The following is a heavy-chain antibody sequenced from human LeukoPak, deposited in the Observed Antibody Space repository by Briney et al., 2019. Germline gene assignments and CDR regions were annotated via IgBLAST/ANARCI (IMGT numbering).Heavy chain of an antibody. D-gene: IGHD2-8*01. Sequence: GGSLRLSCAASGFTFSRYWMHWVRQAPGKGLAWVSRISSDGSNTNYADSVKGRFTISRDNSKNTLYLQMNSLRAEDTAVYYCAKSRLYGDFDYWGQGTLVTVSS. V-gene: IGHV3-74*01. CDR2: ISSDGSNT. J-gene: IGHJ4*02. CDR3: AKSRLYGDFDY. CDR1: GFTFSRYW.